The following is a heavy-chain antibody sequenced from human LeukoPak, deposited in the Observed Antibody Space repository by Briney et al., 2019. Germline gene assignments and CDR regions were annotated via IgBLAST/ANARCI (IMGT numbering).Heavy chain of an antibody. J-gene: IGHJ4*02. Sequence: ASVKVSCKASGYTFTTYDPNWVRQATGQGFEWMGWMNPNSGNAGYAQKFQGRVTMTRNTSISTAYMELSNLTSEDTAVYYCARRIRGAPTDYWGQGTLATVSS. CDR2: MNPNSGNA. CDR1: GYTFTTYD. V-gene: IGHV1-8*01. CDR3: ARRIRGAPTDY. D-gene: IGHD3-10*01.